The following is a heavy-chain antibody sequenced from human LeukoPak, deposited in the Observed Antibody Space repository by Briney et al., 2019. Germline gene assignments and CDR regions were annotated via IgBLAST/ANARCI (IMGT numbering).Heavy chain of an antibody. J-gene: IGHJ5*02. CDR2: ISSSGSTI. D-gene: IGHD6-19*01. CDR3: ARTESSSGWKGYPNWFDP. Sequence: PGGSLRLSCAASGFTFSDYYMSWIRQAPGKGLEWVSYISSSGSTIYYADSVKGRFTISRDNAKNSLYLQMNSLRAEDTAVYYCARTESSSGWKGYPNWFDPWGQGTLVTVSS. V-gene: IGHV3-11*01. CDR1: GFTFSDYY.